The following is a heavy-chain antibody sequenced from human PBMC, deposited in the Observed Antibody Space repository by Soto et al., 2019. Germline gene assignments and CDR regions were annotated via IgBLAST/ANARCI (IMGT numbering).Heavy chain of an antibody. D-gene: IGHD4-17*01. V-gene: IGHV4-31*03. J-gene: IGHJ4*02. CDR1: GGSISSGGYY. CDR3: AGGDYGDYKIFDY. Sequence: PSETLSLTCTVSGGSISSGGYYWSWIRQHPGKGLEWIGYIYYSGSTYYNPSLKSRVTISVDTSKNQFSLKLSSVTAADTAVYYCAGGDYGDYKIFDYWGQGTLVTVSS. CDR2: IYYSGST.